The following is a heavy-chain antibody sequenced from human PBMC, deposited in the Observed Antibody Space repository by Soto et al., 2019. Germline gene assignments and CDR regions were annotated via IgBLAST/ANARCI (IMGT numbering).Heavy chain of an antibody. Sequence: QVQLQESGPGLVKPSETLSLTCTVSGGSISRSNYYWVWIRQTPEKGLEWIVSIYYSGTTYYNPSLKSRVTISVDTSKNQFSLTLSSVTAADTAMYYCAKSYGDYGDYYYLDVWGKGTTVTVSS. V-gene: IGHV4-39*01. CDR2: IYYSGTT. CDR3: AKSYGDYGDYYYLDV. J-gene: IGHJ6*03. D-gene: IGHD4-17*01. CDR1: GGSISRSNYY.